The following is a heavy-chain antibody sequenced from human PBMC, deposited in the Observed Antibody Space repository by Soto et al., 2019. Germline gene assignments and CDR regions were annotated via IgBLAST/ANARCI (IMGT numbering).Heavy chain of an antibody. CDR2: IYYSGST. V-gene: IGHV4-61*01. J-gene: IGHJ4*02. CDR3: ARARLRGEVDS. CDR1: GGSVSSGSYY. D-gene: IGHD5-12*01. Sequence: PSDTLSLTCTVSGGSVSSGSYYWRCIRQAPGKGLEWIGYIYYSGSTNYNPSLKSRVTISVDTSKNQFSLKLSSVTAADTAVYYCARARLRGEVDSWGQGTLVTVSS.